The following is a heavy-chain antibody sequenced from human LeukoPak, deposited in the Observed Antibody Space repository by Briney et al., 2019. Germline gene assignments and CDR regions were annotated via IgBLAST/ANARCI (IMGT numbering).Heavy chain of an antibody. D-gene: IGHD4-11*01. CDR3: ARLPLKGWTVTLDV. CDR1: GFTFSSYA. Sequence: PGGSLRLSCAASGFTFSSYAMTWVRQAPGKGLEWVSSIRGSGDSSYYADSVKGRFTISRDNSKSTLFLQMNSLRVEDTAVYYCARLPLKGWTVTLDVWGQGTTVTVSS. J-gene: IGHJ6*02. CDR2: IRGSGDSS. V-gene: IGHV3-23*01.